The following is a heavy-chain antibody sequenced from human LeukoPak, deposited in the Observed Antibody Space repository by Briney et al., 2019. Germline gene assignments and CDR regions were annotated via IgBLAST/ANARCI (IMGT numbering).Heavy chain of an antibody. CDR3: AELGITMIGGV. V-gene: IGHV3-30*02. D-gene: IGHD3-10*02. CDR2: IRHDGKKT. CDR1: GFTFSSYG. J-gene: IGHJ6*04. Sequence: GGSLRLSCAASGFTFSSYGMHWVRQAPGKGLEWVASIRHDGKKTFYADSVKGRFTISRDNAKNSLYLQMNSLRAEDTAVYYCAELGITMIGGVWGKGTTVTISS.